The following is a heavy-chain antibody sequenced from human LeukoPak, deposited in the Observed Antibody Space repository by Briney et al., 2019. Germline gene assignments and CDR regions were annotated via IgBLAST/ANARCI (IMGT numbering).Heavy chain of an antibody. CDR1: GFTVSSYE. D-gene: IGHD6-13*01. CDR3: ARVPYSSSYDMDV. V-gene: IGHV3-48*03. CDR2: ISSSGSTI. Sequence: GGSLRLSCAASGFTVSSYEMNWVRQAPGKGLEWVSYISSSGSTIYYADSVKGRFTISRDNAKNSLYLQMNSLRAEDTAVYYCARVPYSSSYDMDVWGQGTTVTVSS. J-gene: IGHJ6*02.